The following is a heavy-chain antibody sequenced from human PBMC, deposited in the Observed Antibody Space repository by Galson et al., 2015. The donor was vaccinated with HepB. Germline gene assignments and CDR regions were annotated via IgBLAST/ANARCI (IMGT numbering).Heavy chain of an antibody. D-gene: IGHD2-15*01. CDR1: GYSFTSYW. V-gene: IGHV5-10-1*01. Sequence: QSGAEVKKPGESLRISCKGSGYSFTSYWISWVRQMPGKGLEWMGRIDPSDSYTNYSPSFQGHVTISADKSISTAYLQWSSLKASDTAMYYCARRPVRGYCSGGSCYEANHYYGMDVWGQGTTVTVSS. CDR3: ARRPVRGYCSGGSCYEANHYYGMDV. J-gene: IGHJ6*02. CDR2: IDPSDSYT.